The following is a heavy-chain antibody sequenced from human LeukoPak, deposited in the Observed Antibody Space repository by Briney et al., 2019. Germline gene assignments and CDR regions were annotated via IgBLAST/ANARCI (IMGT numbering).Heavy chain of an antibody. V-gene: IGHV4-34*01. D-gene: IGHD2-15*01. J-gene: IGHJ4*02. CDR1: SGSFSGYF. CDR2: INHSGST. CDR3: ARGGTTPYYFDD. Sequence: SETLSLTCAVYSGSFSGYFWSWIRQPPGMGLEWLGEINHSGSTNYNPSLKSRVTMSVDTSKNQFSLKLSSVTAADTAVYYCARGGTTPYYFDDWGQGTLVTVSS.